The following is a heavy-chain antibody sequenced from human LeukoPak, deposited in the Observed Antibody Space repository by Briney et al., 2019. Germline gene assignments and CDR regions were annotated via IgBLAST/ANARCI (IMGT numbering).Heavy chain of an antibody. V-gene: IGHV4-61*01. CDR3: ARDPSHCSSTSCYNSNWFDP. J-gene: IGHJ5*02. CDR1: GGSVSSGSYY. Sequence: PSETLSLTCTVSGGSVSSGSYYWSWIRQPPGKGLEWIGYIYYSGSTNYNPSLKSRVTISVDKSKNQFSLKLSSVTAADTAVYYCARDPSHCSSTSCYNSNWFDPWGQGTLVTVSS. CDR2: IYYSGST. D-gene: IGHD2-2*01.